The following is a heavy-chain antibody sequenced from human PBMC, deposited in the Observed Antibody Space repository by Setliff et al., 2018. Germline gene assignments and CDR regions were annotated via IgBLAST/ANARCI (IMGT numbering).Heavy chain of an antibody. J-gene: IGHJ6*03. V-gene: IGHV3-49*04. Sequence: GGSLRLSCSVSGFTFGDYAMTWVRQAPGKGLEWVGFIRSKAYGGTTEYAASVKGRFTISRDDSKNIAYLQMNSLKTEDTAVYYCIRLSSSAYYYMDTWGKGTTVTVSS. CDR3: IRLSSSAYYYMDT. D-gene: IGHD6-19*01. CDR1: GFTFGDYA. CDR2: IRSKAYGGTT.